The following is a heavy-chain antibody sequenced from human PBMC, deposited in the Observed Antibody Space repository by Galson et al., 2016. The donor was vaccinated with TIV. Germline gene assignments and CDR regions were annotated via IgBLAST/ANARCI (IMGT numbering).Heavy chain of an antibody. Sequence: SLRLSCAASGFTFSIYGMHWVRQAPGKGLEWVAVISYDGTNKHYADSVKGRFTISRDNNSTNTLYLQTNSLRLEDKAVYYCAKVGARGYGDYPYYLANWGRGTLVIVSS. CDR2: ISYDGTNK. CDR1: GFTFSIYG. D-gene: IGHD4-17*01. CDR3: AKVGARGYGDYPYYLAN. J-gene: IGHJ4*02. V-gene: IGHV3-30*18.